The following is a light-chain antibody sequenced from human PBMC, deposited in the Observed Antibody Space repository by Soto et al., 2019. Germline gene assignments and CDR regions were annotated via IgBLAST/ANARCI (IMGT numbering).Light chain of an antibody. CDR3: QQNYSTRPWT. Sequence: DIQMTQSPSSLSASVGDTVTLTCRASRSGDNYLKWYQQKSGKAPGLLIYAASTLQSGVPPRFSASGSKTDFTLTTSSLQPEDFATYCCQQNYSTRPWTFSQGTKVDI. CDR2: AAS. CDR1: RSGDNY. V-gene: IGKV1-39*01. J-gene: IGKJ1*01.